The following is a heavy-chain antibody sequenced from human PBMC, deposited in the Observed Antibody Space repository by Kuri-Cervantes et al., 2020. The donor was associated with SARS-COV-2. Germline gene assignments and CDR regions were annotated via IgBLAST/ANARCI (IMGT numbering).Heavy chain of an antibody. J-gene: IGHJ4*02. V-gene: IGHV3-74*01. D-gene: IGHD2-8*02. CDR1: GFTFGNYW. CDR3: AKDLRTPGAGPDY. Sequence: GESLKISCAASGFTFGNYWMHWVRQAPGKGLVWVSRFMSDGTSPSYADSVRGRFTISRDNLNNILYLHMNSLRTEDTAVYFCAKDLRTPGAGPDYWGQGTLVTVSS. CDR2: FMSDGTSP.